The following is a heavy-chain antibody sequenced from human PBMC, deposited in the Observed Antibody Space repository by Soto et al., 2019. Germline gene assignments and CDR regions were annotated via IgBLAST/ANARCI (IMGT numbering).Heavy chain of an antibody. CDR1: GFTFSRFE. CDR2: ISSSGSTA. D-gene: IGHD3-10*01. CDR3: TRAAWFPYLSFY. V-gene: IGHV3-48*03. Sequence: HPVGSLRLSGAASGFTFSRFELHWVRQAPGKGLEWISYISSSGSTAYYASSVEGRFTISRDNANNSVYLQMDSLRAEDTALYYCTRAAWFPYLSFYWGQGALVTVSS. J-gene: IGHJ4*02.